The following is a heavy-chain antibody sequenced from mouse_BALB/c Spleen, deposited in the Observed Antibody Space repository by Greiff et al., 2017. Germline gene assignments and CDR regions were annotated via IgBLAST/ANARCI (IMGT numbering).Heavy chain of an antibody. D-gene: IGHD1-1*01. CDR1: GYSITSDYA. J-gene: IGHJ4*01. V-gene: IGHV3-2*02. CDR3: ARYTTGYAMDY. Sequence: VQLQQSGPGLVKPSQSLSLTCTVTGYSITSDYAWNWIRQFPGNKLEWMGYISYSGSTSYNPSLKSRISITRDTSKNQFFLQLNSVTTEDTATYYCARYTTGYAMDYWGQGTSVTVSS. CDR2: ISYSGST.